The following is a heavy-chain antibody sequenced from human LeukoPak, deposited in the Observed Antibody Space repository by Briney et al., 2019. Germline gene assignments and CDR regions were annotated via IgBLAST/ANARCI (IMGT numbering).Heavy chain of an antibody. D-gene: IGHD4-17*01. V-gene: IGHV3-21*01. Sequence: PGGSLRLFCAASGLTFSCYSMNWARQSPGKGLVWVSSISSRSSYIYYADSGKGRFTISRDNAKNSLYLQMNSLRAEDTAVYYCARGHTVTSYFDYWGQGTLVTVSS. CDR1: GLTFSCYS. J-gene: IGHJ4*02. CDR3: ARGHTVTSYFDY. CDR2: ISSRSSYI.